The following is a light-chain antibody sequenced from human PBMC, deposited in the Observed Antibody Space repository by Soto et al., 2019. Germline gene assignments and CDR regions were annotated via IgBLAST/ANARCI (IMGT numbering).Light chain of an antibody. CDR3: SSYNSGRTLPYV. CDR2: DVN. V-gene: IGLV2-14*01. J-gene: IGLJ1*01. Sequence: QSALTQPASVSGSPGQSITISCTGTSSDVGGYNLVSWYQQYPDKAPKLMIFDVNTRPSGASNRFAGSKSGNTASLTIPGLQAEDEADYYGSSYNSGRTLPYVFGTGTKLAVL. CDR1: SSDVGGYNL.